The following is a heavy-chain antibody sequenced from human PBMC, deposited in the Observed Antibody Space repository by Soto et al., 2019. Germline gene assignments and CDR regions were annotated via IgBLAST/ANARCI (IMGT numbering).Heavy chain of an antibody. Sequence: ASVKVSCKASGYTFTGYYIHWVRQAPGQGLEWMGWINPNSGGTNYAQKFQGWVTMTRDTSISTAYMELSRLRSDDTAVYYCARDLYSGDYGTIYYFDYWGQGTLVTVSS. CDR1: GYTFTGYY. CDR2: INPNSGGT. CDR3: ARDLYSGDYGTIYYFDY. V-gene: IGHV1-2*04. J-gene: IGHJ4*02. D-gene: IGHD4-17*01.